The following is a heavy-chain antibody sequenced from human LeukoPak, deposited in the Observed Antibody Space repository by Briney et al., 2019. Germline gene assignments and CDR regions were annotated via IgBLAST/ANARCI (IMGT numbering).Heavy chain of an antibody. CDR3: AKTGQLDS. Sequence: PGGPLRLSCAASGFTFNTYAMSWVRQAPGKGLEWVSAISGSGGTTYYADSVKGRFTISRDNSKNTLYLQMNTLRAEDTAVYYCAKTGQLDSWGQGTLVTVSS. V-gene: IGHV3-23*01. J-gene: IGHJ4*02. CDR1: GFTFNTYA. D-gene: IGHD1-1*01. CDR2: ISGSGGTT.